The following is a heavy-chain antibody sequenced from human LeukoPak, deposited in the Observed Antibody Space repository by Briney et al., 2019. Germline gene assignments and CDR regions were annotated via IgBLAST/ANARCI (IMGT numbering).Heavy chain of an antibody. J-gene: IGHJ3*02. CDR1: GGTFSSYA. CDR2: ILPIFGTA. D-gene: IGHD6-19*01. CDR3: ARDRGYSSGWYGGSAFDI. V-gene: IGHV1-69*13. Sequence: SVKVSFKASGGTFSSYAISWVRQAPGQGLEGMGGILPIFGTANYAQKFEGRFTITADESTSTAYMELSSLRSEDTAVYYCARDRGYSSGWYGGSAFDIWGQGTMVTVSS.